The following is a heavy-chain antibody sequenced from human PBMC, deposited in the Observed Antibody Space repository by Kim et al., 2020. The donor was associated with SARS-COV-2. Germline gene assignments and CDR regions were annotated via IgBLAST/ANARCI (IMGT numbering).Heavy chain of an antibody. J-gene: IGHJ4*02. CDR1: GFTFSSYA. Sequence: GGSLRLSCAASGFTFSSYAMSWVRQTPGKGLEWVSAISGSGGSTYYADSVKGRYTISRDKSKNPLYLQMNSLRAEDTAVYYCAKDGPYYFWSGYYCGESSYDLGSWGQGTLVTVSS. V-gene: IGHV3-23*01. CDR3: AKDGPYYFWSGYYCGESSYDLGS. CDR2: ISGSGGST. D-gene: IGHD3-3*01.